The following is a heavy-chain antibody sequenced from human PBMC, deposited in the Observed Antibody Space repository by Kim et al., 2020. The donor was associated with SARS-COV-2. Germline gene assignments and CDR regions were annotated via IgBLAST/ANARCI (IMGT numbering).Heavy chain of an antibody. V-gene: IGHV3-23*01. CDR1: GFTFGDFA. Sequence: GGSLRLSCAASGFTFGDFAMSWVRQGPGKGLEWFSYIRGGGAVTHYAASVKGRCTISRDNFRNTLYLQLDSLTADDTALYYCAKCHSGWGHDAFDVWGPG. J-gene: IGHJ3*01. CDR3: AKCHSGWGHDAFDV. CDR2: IRGGGAVT. D-gene: IGHD3-10*01.